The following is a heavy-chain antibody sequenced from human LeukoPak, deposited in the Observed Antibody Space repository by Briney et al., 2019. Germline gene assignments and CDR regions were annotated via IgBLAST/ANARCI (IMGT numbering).Heavy chain of an antibody. J-gene: IGHJ4*02. D-gene: IGHD6-19*01. CDR2: ISAYNGNT. Sequence: ASVKVSCKASGYTFTSYGISWVRQAPGQGLEWMGWISAYNGNTNYAQKLQGRVAMTTDTSTSTAYMELRSLRSDDTAVYYCARDRPGIAVAGPDYWGQGTLVTVSS. CDR3: ARDRPGIAVAGPDY. V-gene: IGHV1-18*01. CDR1: GYTFTSYG.